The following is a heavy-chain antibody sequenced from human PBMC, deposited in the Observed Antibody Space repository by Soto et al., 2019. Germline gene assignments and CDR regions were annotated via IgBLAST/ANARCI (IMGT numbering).Heavy chain of an antibody. CDR3: ARVKSATTSYDFWRGLPNHYGVDV. Sequence: ASVKVSCKASGYTFTSYDINWVRQATGQGLEWMGWMNPNSGSTNYAQKFQGRVTMTRNTSISTAYMELSRLRSDDTAVYYCARVKSATTSYDFWRGLPNHYGVDVWGLGTTVTVSS. CDR1: GYTFTSYD. J-gene: IGHJ6*02. D-gene: IGHD3-3*01. CDR2: MNPNSGST. V-gene: IGHV1-8*01.